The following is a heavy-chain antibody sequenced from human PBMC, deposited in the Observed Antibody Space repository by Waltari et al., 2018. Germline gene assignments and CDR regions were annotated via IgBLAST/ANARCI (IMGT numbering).Heavy chain of an antibody. V-gene: IGHV4-38-2*01. Sequence: QVQLQESGPGLVKSSETLSLTCAVSGYSISSGFYWGWIRQPPGKGLEWVASVSPGGDTYYNPYLKTRVTISLDTSKNQFSLTLSSVTAADTAVYYCARPRALGQLDGYFDLWGRGTLVTVSS. D-gene: IGHD3-16*01. CDR1: GYSISSGFY. J-gene: IGHJ2*01. CDR2: VSPGGDT. CDR3: ARPRALGQLDGYFDL.